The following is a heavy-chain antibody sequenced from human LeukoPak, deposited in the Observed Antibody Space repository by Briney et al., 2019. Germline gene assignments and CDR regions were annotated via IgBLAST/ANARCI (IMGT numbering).Heavy chain of an antibody. CDR3: GKRITGGAFDI. CDR2: INPNSGSI. Sequence: GASVTVSCKASGYTFTGYYMHWVRQAPGQGLEWMGRINPNSGSINYAQKFQGRVTMTRDTSISTAYMELSRLRCDDTAVYYWGKRITGGAFDIWRKGTMVTVSS. V-gene: IGHV1-2*06. D-gene: IGHD2-15*01. CDR1: GYTFTGYY. J-gene: IGHJ3*02.